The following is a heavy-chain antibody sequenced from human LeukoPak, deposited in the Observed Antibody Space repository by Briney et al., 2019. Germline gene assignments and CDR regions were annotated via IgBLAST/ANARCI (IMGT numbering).Heavy chain of an antibody. V-gene: IGHV4-30-2*01. Sequence: SETLSLTCAVSGGSISSGGYSWSWIRQPPGKGLEWIGYIYHSGSTYYNPSLKSRVTISVDRSKNQFSLKLSSVTAADTAVYYCARSPRKDDFWSGYYPNWFDSWGQGTLVTVSS. CDR1: GGSISSGGYS. CDR2: IYHSGST. CDR3: ARSPRKDDFWSGYYPNWFDS. J-gene: IGHJ5*01. D-gene: IGHD3-3*01.